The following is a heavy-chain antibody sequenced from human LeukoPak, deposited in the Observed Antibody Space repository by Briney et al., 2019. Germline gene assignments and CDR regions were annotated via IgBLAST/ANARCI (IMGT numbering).Heavy chain of an antibody. CDR2: INPNTGDT. V-gene: IGHV1-2*02. CDR3: ASYPRYVSTPPFDY. D-gene: IGHD2-15*01. J-gene: IGHJ4*02. Sequence: ASVKVSCKASGYTFTAYYLHWVRQAPGQRLEWMGWINPNTGDTESAQNFQGRVTMTRDTTISTAYLELTRLTSDDTAVYYCASYPRYVSTPPFDYWGQGTPVTVSS. CDR1: GYTFTAYY.